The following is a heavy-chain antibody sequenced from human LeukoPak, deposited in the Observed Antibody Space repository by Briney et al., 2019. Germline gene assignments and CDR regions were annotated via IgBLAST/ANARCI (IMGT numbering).Heavy chain of an antibody. V-gene: IGHV3-7*01. Sequence: GGSLRLSCAASGFSFSTYWMTWVRQSPGKGLEWVANIKEDGSGKVYVDSVKGRFTISRDNAKNSLYLQMNTLRVDNSAIYYCARDPYGGTYGALDIWGRGTMVSISS. CDR3: ARDPYGGTYGALDI. CDR2: IKEDGSGK. J-gene: IGHJ3*02. D-gene: IGHD1-26*01. CDR1: GFSFSTYW.